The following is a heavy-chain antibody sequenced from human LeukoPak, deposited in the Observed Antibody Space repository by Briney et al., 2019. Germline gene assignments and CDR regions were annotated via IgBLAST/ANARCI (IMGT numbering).Heavy chain of an antibody. Sequence: GGSLRLSCAASGFIFSSYDMHWVRQAPGKGLGWVSIIYSGGSTYYADSVKGRFTISRDNSKNTLYLQMNSLRAEDTAVYYCASYRYGSSFAFDIWGQGTMVTVSS. J-gene: IGHJ3*02. V-gene: IGHV3-66*01. CDR2: IYSGGST. D-gene: IGHD6-6*01. CDR3: ASYRYGSSFAFDI. CDR1: GFIFSSYD.